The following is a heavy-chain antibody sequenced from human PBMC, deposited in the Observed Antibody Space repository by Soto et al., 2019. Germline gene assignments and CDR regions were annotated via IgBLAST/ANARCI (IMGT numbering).Heavy chain of an antibody. CDR1: GGSFNSDY. J-gene: IGHJ4*02. CDR3: ASRGDSSSWFNYFDY. D-gene: IGHD6-13*01. CDR2: IYYSGST. V-gene: IGHV4-59*01. Sequence: SETLSLTCTVSGGSFNSDYWSWIRQPPGKGLEWIGYIYYSGSTNYNPSLKSRVTISVDTSKNQFSLKLSSVTAADTAVYYCASRGDSSSWFNYFDYWGQGTLVTVSS.